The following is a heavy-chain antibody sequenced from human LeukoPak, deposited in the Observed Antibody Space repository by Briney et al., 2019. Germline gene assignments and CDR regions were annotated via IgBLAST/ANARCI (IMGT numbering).Heavy chain of an antibody. D-gene: IGHD2-21*02. J-gene: IGHJ4*02. CDR3: ARGPTYCGGDCYFRGFDY. V-gene: IGHV4-34*01. CDR1: GGPFSGYY. CDR2: INHSGST. Sequence: SETLSLTCAVYGGPFSGYYWSWIRQPPGKGLEWIGEINHSGSTNYNPSLKSRVTISVDTSKNQFSLKLSSVTAADTAVYYCARGPTYCGGDCYFRGFDYWGQGTLVTVSS.